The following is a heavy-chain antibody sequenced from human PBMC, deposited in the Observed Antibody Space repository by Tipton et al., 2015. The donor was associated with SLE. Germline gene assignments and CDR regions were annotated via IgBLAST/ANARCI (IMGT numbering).Heavy chain of an antibody. CDR2: INTDGRST. Sequence: SLRLSCAASGFTFRNYWMHLVRHAPGKGLVWVSRINTDGRSTSYADSVKGRFTISRDTAKNTLYLQMNSLRAEDTAVYYCVRGTNDWVGVDYWGQGTLVTASS. CDR1: GFTFRNYW. J-gene: IGHJ4*02. D-gene: IGHD1/OR15-1a*01. CDR3: VRGTNDWVGVDY. V-gene: IGHV3-74*01.